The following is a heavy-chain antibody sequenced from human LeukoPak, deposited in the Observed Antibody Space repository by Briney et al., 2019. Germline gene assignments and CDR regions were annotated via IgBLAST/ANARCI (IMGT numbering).Heavy chain of an antibody. CDR1: GFTFSDYV. V-gene: IGHV3-30-3*01. J-gene: IGHJ4*02. CDR3: ARARGGTSLDY. CDR2: VSHDGSNQ. D-gene: IGHD3-10*01. Sequence: GGSLRLSCAASGFTFSDYVMHWVRQAPGKGLEWVAVVSHDGSNQYYADSVRGRFTISRDNSKNTFYLQMNSLRAEDTAVYYCARARGGTSLDYWGQGTLVTVSS.